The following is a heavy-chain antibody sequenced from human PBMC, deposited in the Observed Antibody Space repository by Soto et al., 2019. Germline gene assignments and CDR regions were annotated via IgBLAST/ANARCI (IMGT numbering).Heavy chain of an antibody. V-gene: IGHV3-23*01. D-gene: IGHD4-17*01. J-gene: IGHJ3*02. CDR1: GFVFTNYA. Sequence: PGGSLRLSCATSGFVFTNYAMNWVRQAPGKGLEWVSAITSSGESAFYAESVRGRFTISRDNSLNTLYLQMRSLRPEDTAVYYCAHPRGYGVFDAVDIWGQGIMVTGSS. CDR3: AHPRGYGVFDAVDI. CDR2: ITSSGESA.